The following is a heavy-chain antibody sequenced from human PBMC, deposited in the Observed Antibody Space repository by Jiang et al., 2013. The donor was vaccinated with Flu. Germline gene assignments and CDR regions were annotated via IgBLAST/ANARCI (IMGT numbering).Heavy chain of an antibody. CDR1: GGTFSSYA. D-gene: IGHD6-13*01. J-gene: IGHJ5*02. CDR3: ARLGQTYSSSGFDP. Sequence: GAEVKKPGSSVKVSCKASGGTFSSYAISWVRQAPGQGLEWMGGVIPTFGTANYAQKFQGRVTITADESTSTAYMELSSLRSEDTAVYYCARLGQTYSSSGFDPWGQGTLVTVSS. V-gene: IGHV1-69*01. CDR2: VIPTFGTA.